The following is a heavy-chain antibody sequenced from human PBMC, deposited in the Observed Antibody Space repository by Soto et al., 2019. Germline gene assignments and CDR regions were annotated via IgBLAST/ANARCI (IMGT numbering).Heavy chain of an antibody. V-gene: IGHV3-30*18. J-gene: IGHJ3*02. CDR3: AKDMAYTVTTAFDI. Sequence: PGGSLRLSCAASGFTFSSYGMHWVRQAPGKGLEWVAVISYDGSNKYYADSVKGRFTISRDNSKNSLYLQMNSLRAEDTALYYCAKDMAYTVTTAFDIWGQGTMVTVSS. D-gene: IGHD4-17*01. CDR2: ISYDGSNK. CDR1: GFTFSSYG.